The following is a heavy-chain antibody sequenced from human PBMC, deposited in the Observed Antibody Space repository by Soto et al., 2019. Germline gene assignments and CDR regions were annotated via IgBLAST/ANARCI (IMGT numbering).Heavy chain of an antibody. V-gene: IGHV3-23*01. J-gene: IGHJ4*02. CDR3: AKKRSGSWSMGCFDS. CDR1: GFTFSNHA. CDR2: ISGNANDI. Sequence: VHLLESGGALVQPGGSLRLSCAASGFTFSNHAMNWVRQAPGKGLEWLSAISGNANDIYYADSVKGRFTISRDSSTNTVFLQMNSLRAEDTALYYCAKKRSGSWSMGCFDSWGQGTLVTVSS. D-gene: IGHD3-16*01.